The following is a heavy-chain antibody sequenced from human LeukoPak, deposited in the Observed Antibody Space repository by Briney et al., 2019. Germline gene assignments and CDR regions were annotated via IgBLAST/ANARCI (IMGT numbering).Heavy chain of an antibody. CDR2: IKQDGSEK. V-gene: IGHV3-7*01. D-gene: IGHD2-21*02. CDR1: GFTFSSYA. Sequence: GGSLRLSCAASGFTFSSYAMSWVRQAPGKGLEWVANIKQDGSEKYYVDSVKGRFTISRDNAKNSLYLQMNSLRAEDTAVYYCARGSYCGGDCYHPEYFQHWGQGTLVTVSS. J-gene: IGHJ1*01. CDR3: ARGSYCGGDCYHPEYFQH.